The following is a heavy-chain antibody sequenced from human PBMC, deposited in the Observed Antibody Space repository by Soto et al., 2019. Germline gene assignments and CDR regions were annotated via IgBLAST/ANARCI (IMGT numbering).Heavy chain of an antibody. V-gene: IGHV3-23*01. D-gene: IGHD5-12*01. J-gene: IGHJ4*02. CDR3: AKAGWSPDIVATIGGFDY. CDR1: GFTFSSYA. CDR2: ISGSGGST. Sequence: PGGSLRLSCAASGFTFSSYAMSWVRQAPGKGLEWVSAISGSGGSTYYADSVKGRFTISRDNSKSTLYLQMNSLRAEDTAVYYCAKAGWSPDIVATIGGFDYWGQGTLVTVSS.